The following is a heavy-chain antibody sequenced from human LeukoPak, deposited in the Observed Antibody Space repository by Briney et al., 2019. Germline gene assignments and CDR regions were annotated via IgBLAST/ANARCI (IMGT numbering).Heavy chain of an antibody. CDR2: ISTNGGST. CDR3: ARWGSTSCYDF. V-gene: IGHV3-64*01. J-gene: IGHJ6*02. D-gene: IGHD2-2*01. Sequence: PGGSLRLSCAASGFTFSSYAMHWVRQAPGKGLEYVSAISTNGGSTYYANSVKGRFAISRDNSKNTLYLQMGSLRAEDMAVYYCARWGSTSCYDFWGQGTTVTVSS. CDR1: GFTFSSYA.